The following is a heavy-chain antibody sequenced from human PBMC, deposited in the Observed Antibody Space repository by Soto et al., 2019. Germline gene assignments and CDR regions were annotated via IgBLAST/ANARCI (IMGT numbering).Heavy chain of an antibody. J-gene: IGHJ4*02. CDR3: ARPPSGFTSFFDY. CDR1: GYSFTFNW. Sequence: EVQLVQSGAEVKKPGESLRISCKASGYSFTFNWIAWVRQMPGKGLEWMGIIYPSDSDTRYSPSFQGQVTISADTSISTAYLQWSSLKASDTAMYYCARPPSGFTSFFDYWGQGTLVTVSP. CDR2: IYPSDSDT. D-gene: IGHD3-22*01. V-gene: IGHV5-51*03.